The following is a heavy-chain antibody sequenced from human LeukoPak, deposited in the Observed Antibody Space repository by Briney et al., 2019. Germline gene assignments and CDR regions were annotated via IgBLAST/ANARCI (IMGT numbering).Heavy chain of an antibody. CDR1: GFTFSNYA. Sequence: PGGSLRLSCAASGFTFSNYAMSWVRQAPGKGLEWVSAISDSGGYTYYADSVKGRLTISRDNSKNTLYLQMNSLRAEDTAVYYCANREGRMWGQGTLVTVSS. V-gene: IGHV3-23*01. D-gene: IGHD3-10*01. J-gene: IGHJ4*02. CDR2: ISDSGGYT. CDR3: ANREGRM.